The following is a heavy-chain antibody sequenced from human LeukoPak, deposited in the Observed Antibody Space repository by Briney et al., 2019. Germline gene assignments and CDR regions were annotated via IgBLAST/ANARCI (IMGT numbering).Heavy chain of an antibody. J-gene: IGHJ4*02. CDR3: AKRNYGSGSYVGGFDY. D-gene: IGHD3-10*01. CDR2: ISGSGGST. Sequence: PGGSLRLSCAASGFTFSSYAMSWVRQAPGKGLEWVSAISGSGGSTYYADSVKGRFTISRDNSKNTLYLQMNSLRAEDTAVYYCAKRNYGSGSYVGGFDYWGRGTLVTVSS. V-gene: IGHV3-23*01. CDR1: GFTFSSYA.